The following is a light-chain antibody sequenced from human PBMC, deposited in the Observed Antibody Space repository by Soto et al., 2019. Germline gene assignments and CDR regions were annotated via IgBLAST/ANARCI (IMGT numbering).Light chain of an antibody. J-gene: IGKJ5*01. CDR3: QQYNYFRT. CDR2: YAS. CDR1: QSISRW. V-gene: IGKV1-5*01. Sequence: DIQMTQSPSTLSASVGDRVTITCRLSQSISRWLAWHQQKPGKVPKLLIYYASSLESGVPSRFSGSGSGTEFTLTISSLQPDDFATYYCQQYNYFRTFGQGTRLEIK.